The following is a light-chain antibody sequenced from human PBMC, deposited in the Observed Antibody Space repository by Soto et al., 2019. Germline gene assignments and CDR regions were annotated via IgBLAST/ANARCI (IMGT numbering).Light chain of an antibody. CDR3: QQYNNWPRT. CDR2: GAS. CDR1: QSVSSN. V-gene: IGKV3-15*01. Sequence: EVVMTQSPDTLSVSPGERATLSCRASQSVSSNLAWYQQKLGQAPRLLIYGASTRATGISARISGSGSGTESTLTISSLQSEDFAIYYCQQYNNWPRTFGQGTRVEIK. J-gene: IGKJ1*01.